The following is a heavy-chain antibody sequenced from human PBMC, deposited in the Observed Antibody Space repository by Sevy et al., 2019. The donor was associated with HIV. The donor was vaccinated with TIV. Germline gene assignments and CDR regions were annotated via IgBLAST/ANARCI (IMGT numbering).Heavy chain of an antibody. D-gene: IGHD3-10*01. CDR2: ISDSGYST. Sequence: GGSLRLSCVVSGFTFSTYAMNWVRQAPGKGLEWVSVISDSGYSTNYADFVKGRFTISRDNSKNTLYLQMNSLRAEDTAVYYCAKDWFYYYYGMDVWGQGTTVTVSS. J-gene: IGHJ6*02. CDR1: GFTFSTYA. CDR3: AKDWFYYYYGMDV. V-gene: IGHV3-23*01.